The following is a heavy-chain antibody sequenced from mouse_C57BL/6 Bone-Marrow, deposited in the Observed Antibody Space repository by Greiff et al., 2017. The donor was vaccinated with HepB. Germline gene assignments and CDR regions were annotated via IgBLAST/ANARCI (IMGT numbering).Heavy chain of an antibody. CDR1: GYSFTGYF. D-gene: IGHD2-10*02. CDR2: INPYNGDT. Sequence: EVKLLESGPELVKPGDSVKISCKASGYSFTGYFMNWVMQSHGKSLEWIGRINPYNGDTFYNQKFKGKATLTVDKSSSTAHMELRSLTSEDSAVYYCARGGYALDYWGQGTTLTVSS. J-gene: IGHJ2*01. V-gene: IGHV1-20*01. CDR3: ARGGYALDY.